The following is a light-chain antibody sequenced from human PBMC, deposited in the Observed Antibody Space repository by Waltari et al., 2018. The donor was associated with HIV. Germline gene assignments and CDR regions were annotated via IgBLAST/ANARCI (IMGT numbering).Light chain of an antibody. CDR3: QQYYGVPLT. CDR1: QDISNS. V-gene: IGKV1-NL1*01. J-gene: IGKJ4*01. CDR2: GAF. Sequence: DIQMTQSPSCLSASIEDTVTIPCRASQDISNSVSWFQQLPGKVPKLLVHGAFILQRGVPSRFSGSGSGTDYTLTIDGLQAEDFATYFCQQYYGVPLTFGGGTRVDI.